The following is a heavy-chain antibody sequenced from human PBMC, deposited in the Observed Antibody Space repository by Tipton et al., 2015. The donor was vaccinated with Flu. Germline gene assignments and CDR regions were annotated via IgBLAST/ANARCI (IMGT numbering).Heavy chain of an antibody. V-gene: IGHV3-48*03. CDR3: AKDREGGYSYGS. J-gene: IGHJ5*02. CDR1: GFTFTNYE. CDR2: ISSSGTNI. D-gene: IGHD5-18*01. Sequence: EASGFTFTNYEMNWVRQAPGKGLEWVSYISSSGTNIYYADSVKGRFTISRDNAKRSLYLQMKSLRVEDTAVYYCAKDREGGYSYGSWGQGTLVTVSS.